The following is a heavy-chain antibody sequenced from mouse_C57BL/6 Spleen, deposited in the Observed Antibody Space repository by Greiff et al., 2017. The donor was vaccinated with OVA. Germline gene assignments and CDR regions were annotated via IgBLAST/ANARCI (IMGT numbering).Heavy chain of an antibody. Sequence: EVQGVESGGGLVKPGGSLKLSCAASGFTFSSYAMSWVRQTPEKRLEWVATISAGGSYTYYPENLKGRITITTDNAKNNLYQKMSHLKSEDTAMDYCAKDRYSNYYFDYWGQGTTLTVSS. CDR1: GFTFSSYA. J-gene: IGHJ2*01. D-gene: IGHD2-5*01. CDR3: AKDRYSNYYFDY. CDR2: ISAGGSYT. V-gene: IGHV5-4*01.